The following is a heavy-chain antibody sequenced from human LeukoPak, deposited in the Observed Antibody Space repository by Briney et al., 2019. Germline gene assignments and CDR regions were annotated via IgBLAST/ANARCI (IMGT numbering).Heavy chain of an antibody. CDR2: IYYTGST. CDR3: ARERFAGGYRYLDY. CDR1: GGSNNSGGYF. Sequence: SEALSLTCTVSGGSNNSGGYFWNWIRQHPGRGLEWIGSIYYTGSTSYYPSLKSRLTISIATSKNQFSLRLNSVIAADTAVYYCARERFAGGYRYLDYWGQGTLVTVSS. V-gene: IGHV4-31*03. J-gene: IGHJ4*02. D-gene: IGHD2-8*02.